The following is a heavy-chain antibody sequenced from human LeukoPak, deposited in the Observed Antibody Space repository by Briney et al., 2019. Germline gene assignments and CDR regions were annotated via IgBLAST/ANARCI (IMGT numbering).Heavy chain of an antibody. J-gene: IGHJ3*02. D-gene: IGHD3-22*01. CDR1: GFTFSRFG. Sequence: GGSLRLSCAASGFTFSRFGMHWVRQAPGKGLEWVAVISYDGSNKYYADSVKGRFTISRDNSKNTLYLQMNSLRAEDTAVYYCAKEQRIHYYDSSGYDAFDIWGQGTMVTVSS. V-gene: IGHV3-30*18. CDR3: AKEQRIHYYDSSGYDAFDI. CDR2: ISYDGSNK.